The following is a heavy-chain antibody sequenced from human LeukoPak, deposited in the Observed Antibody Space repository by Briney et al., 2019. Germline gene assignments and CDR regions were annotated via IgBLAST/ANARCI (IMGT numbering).Heavy chain of an antibody. CDR1: GGSISSYY. V-gene: IGHV4-59*12. D-gene: IGHD3-22*01. J-gene: IGHJ3*01. CDR2: IYYSGST. Sequence: SETLSLTCTVSGGSISSYYWSWIRQPPGKGLEWIGYIYYSGSTNYNPSLKSRVTISVDTSKNQFSLKLSSVTAADTAVYYCARWTYYYDSSGITNWGQGTMVTVSS. CDR3: ARWTYYYDSSGITN.